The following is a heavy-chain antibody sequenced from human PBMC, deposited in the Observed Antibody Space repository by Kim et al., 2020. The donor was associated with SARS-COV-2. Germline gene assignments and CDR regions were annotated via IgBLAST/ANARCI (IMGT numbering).Heavy chain of an antibody. CDR2: IDGSSAFI. CDR3: VRGLSGGNSAQGIYYYYGMAV. D-gene: IGHD2-21*02. Sequence: GGSLRLSCTASGFTFRSYSMNWVRQAPGKGLEWVSSIDGSSAFIYYADSVNGRFTISRDNAGNSLYLQMNSLRAEDTAVYYCVRGLSGGNSAQGIYYYYGMAVCCQGTTVTFFS. CDR1: GFTFRSYS. V-gene: IGHV3-21*01. J-gene: IGHJ6*02.